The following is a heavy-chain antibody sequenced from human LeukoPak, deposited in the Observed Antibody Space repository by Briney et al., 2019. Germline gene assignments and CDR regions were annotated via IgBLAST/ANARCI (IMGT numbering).Heavy chain of an antibody. V-gene: IGHV1-46*01. CDR2: INSSGGST. CDR1: GYTFTSYY. CDR3: ARDGRVGSSSHYYFDY. D-gene: IGHD6-13*01. J-gene: IGHJ4*02. Sequence: ASVKVSCKASGYTFTSYYMHWVRQAPGQGLEWMGIINSSGGSTSYAQKFQGRVTMTRDTSTSTVYMELSSLRSEDTAVYYCARDGRVGSSSHYYFDYWGQGTLVTVSS.